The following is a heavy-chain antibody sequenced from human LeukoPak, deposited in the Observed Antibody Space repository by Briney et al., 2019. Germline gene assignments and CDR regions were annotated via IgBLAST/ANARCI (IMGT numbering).Heavy chain of an antibody. CDR3: AKQTYYDFWSGYPDY. Sequence: GGSLRLSCAASGFTFSSYGMHWVRQAPGKGLEWVSAISGSGGSTYYADSVKGRFTISRDNSKNTLYLQMNSLRAEDTAVYYCAKQTYYDFWSGYPDYWGQGTLVTVSS. D-gene: IGHD3-3*01. CDR1: GFTFSSYG. V-gene: IGHV3-23*01. CDR2: ISGSGGST. J-gene: IGHJ4*02.